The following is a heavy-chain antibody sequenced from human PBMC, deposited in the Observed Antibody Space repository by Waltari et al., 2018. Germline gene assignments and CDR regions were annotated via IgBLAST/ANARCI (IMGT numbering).Heavy chain of an antibody. D-gene: IGHD1-1*01. CDR1: GYTFTGYY. Sequence: QVQLVQSGAEVKKPGASVKVSCKASGYTFTGYYMHWVRQAPGQGLEWMARSNPTSGGTNEAQKCQGRVTMTRDTSISTADMELSRLRSDDTALYYCARDDATTGHLDSWGQGTPVTISS. V-gene: IGHV1-2*06. CDR3: ARDDATTGHLDS. CDR2: SNPTSGGT. J-gene: IGHJ4*02.